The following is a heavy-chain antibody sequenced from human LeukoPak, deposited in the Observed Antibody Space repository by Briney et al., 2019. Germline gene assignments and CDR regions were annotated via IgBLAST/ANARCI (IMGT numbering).Heavy chain of an antibody. J-gene: IGHJ4*02. V-gene: IGHV3-23*01. CDR3: AKDTSRYTSGSTNFDY. CDR1: GFTFSSYA. Sequence: GGSLRLSCAASGFTFSSYAMSWVRQAPGKGLEWVSGISGSGGGTDYADSVKGRFTISRDNSKNTLYLQVNSLRAEDTAVYFCAKDTSRYTSGSTNFDYWGQGTLVTVSS. CDR2: ISGSGGGT. D-gene: IGHD6-19*01.